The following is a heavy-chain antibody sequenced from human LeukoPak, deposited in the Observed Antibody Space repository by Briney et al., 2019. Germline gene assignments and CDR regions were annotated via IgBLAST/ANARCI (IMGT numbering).Heavy chain of an antibody. CDR3: AREGHLGKYFDL. V-gene: IGHV3-53*01. D-gene: IGHD3-16*01. CDR1: GTTVSNNY. Sequence: GGSLRLSCAASGTTVSNNYMSWVRQAPGKGLDWVSVMYVGGRTFYADSVQGRFTIPRDNSKNTLYLQMNSLRVEDTAVYYCAREGHLGKYFDLWGRGTQVTVSS. J-gene: IGHJ2*01. CDR2: MYVGGRT.